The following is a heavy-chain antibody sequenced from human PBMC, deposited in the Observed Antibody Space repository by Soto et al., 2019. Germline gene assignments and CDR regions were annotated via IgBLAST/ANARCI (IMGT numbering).Heavy chain of an antibody. CDR1: GFSFNTDA. D-gene: IGHD3-3*01. J-gene: IGHJ4*02. CDR3: AKELGFGDFWRGLEY. V-gene: IGHV3-30*18. CDR2: ISHDGSII. Sequence: QVQLVESGGGVVQPGRSLRLSCAASGFSFNTDAMHWVRQAPGKGLEWVAVISHDGSIIRSADFVEGRFVVFRDNSNNKLFLQMESLKPDDTAVYYCAKELGFGDFWRGLEYWGQGTLVTVAS.